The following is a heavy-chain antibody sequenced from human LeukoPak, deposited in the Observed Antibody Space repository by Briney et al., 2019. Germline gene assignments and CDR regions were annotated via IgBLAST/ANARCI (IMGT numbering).Heavy chain of an antibody. Sequence: SETLSLTCTVSGGSISSSSAYWGWIRQPPGKGLEWLGSIYYSKNTYYNPSLKSRVTISADTSKNQFSLTLGSVSATDTAVYYCVSPRGFSYGYFDYWGQGTLITVSS. J-gene: IGHJ4*02. CDR2: IYYSKNT. CDR1: GGSISSSSAY. D-gene: IGHD5-18*01. CDR3: VSPRGFSYGYFDY. V-gene: IGHV4-39*01.